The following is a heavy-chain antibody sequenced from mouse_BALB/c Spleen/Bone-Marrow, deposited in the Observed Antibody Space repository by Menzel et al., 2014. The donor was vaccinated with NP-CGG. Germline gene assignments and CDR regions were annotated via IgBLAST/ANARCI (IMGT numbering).Heavy chain of an antibody. CDR2: IHYSGST. Sequence: EVKLMESGPDLVKPSQSLSLTCTVTGYSITSGYSWHWIRQFPGNKLEWMGYIHYSGSTNYNPSLKSRISITRDTSKNQFFLQLNSVTTEDAATYYCARGGNRETFFDYWGQGTTLTVSS. D-gene: IGHD2-14*01. CDR1: GYSITSGYS. CDR3: ARGGNRETFFDY. J-gene: IGHJ2*01. V-gene: IGHV3-1*02.